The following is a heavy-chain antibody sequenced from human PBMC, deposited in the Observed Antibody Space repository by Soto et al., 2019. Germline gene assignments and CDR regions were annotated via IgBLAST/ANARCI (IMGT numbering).Heavy chain of an antibody. V-gene: IGHV3-7*01. Sequence: GGSLRLSCAASGFTFSSYWMSWVRQAPGKGLEWVANIKQDGSEKYYVDSVKGRFTISRDNAKNSLYLQMNSLRAEDTAVYYCARRDYYGSGSRVYCGMDVWGQGTTVTVSS. D-gene: IGHD3-10*01. CDR2: IKQDGSEK. J-gene: IGHJ6*02. CDR1: GFTFSSYW. CDR3: ARRDYYGSGSRVYCGMDV.